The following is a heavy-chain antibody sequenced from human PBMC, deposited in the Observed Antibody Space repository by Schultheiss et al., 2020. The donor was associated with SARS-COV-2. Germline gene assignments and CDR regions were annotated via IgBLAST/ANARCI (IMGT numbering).Heavy chain of an antibody. CDR1: GFTFSRYG. J-gene: IGHJ4*02. CDR2: IWYDGNNK. Sequence: GGSLRLSCAASGFTFSRYGMHWVRQAPGKGLEWVAVIWYDGNNKYYADSVKGRFTISRDNSKNTLYLQMNSLRAEDTAVYYCARDGETHYYYDSSGYLDYWGQGTLVTVSS. CDR3: ARDGETHYYYDSSGYLDY. D-gene: IGHD3-22*01. V-gene: IGHV3-33*01.